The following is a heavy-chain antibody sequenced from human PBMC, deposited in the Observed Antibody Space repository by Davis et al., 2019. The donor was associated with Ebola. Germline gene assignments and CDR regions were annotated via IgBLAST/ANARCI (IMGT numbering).Heavy chain of an antibody. Sequence: GESLKISCAASGFTFSNAWMSWVRQAPGKGLEWVGRIKSKTDGGTTDYAAPVKGRFTISRDDSKNTLYLQMNSLKTEDTAVYYCTADVVGTEYYWGQGTLVTVSS. J-gene: IGHJ4*02. V-gene: IGHV3-15*01. D-gene: IGHD7-27*01. CDR2: IKSKTDGGTT. CDR3: TADVVGTEYY. CDR1: GFTFSNAW.